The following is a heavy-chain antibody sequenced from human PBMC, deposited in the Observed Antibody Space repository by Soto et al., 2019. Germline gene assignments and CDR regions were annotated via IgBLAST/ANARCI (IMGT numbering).Heavy chain of an antibody. V-gene: IGHV1-18*01. D-gene: IGHD2-15*01. J-gene: IGHJ4*01. CDR3: ARVYCSGGSCYGIDY. CDR1: GYTFTEYG. Sequence: ASVKVSCKASGYTFTEYGISWVRQAPGQGLEWMGWITAYNGNTNYAQKFQGRVIMTTDTSTSTAYMEVRSLRSEDTAVYYCARVYCSGGSCYGIDYWG. CDR2: ITAYNGNT.